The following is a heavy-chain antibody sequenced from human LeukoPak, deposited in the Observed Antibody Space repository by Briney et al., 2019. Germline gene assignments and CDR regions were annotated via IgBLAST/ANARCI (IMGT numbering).Heavy chain of an antibody. Sequence: PGGSLRLSCAASGFTLRSYDMHWVRQATGKGLEWVSAFHTDGDTYYSDSVKGRFTISRENAKNSLYLQMNSLRAGDTAVYYCARGSGPGVTTIDSWGQGTLVTVSS. CDR3: ARGSGPGVTTIDS. D-gene: IGHD4-17*01. CDR1: GFTLRSYD. V-gene: IGHV3-13*01. CDR2: FHTDGDT. J-gene: IGHJ4*02.